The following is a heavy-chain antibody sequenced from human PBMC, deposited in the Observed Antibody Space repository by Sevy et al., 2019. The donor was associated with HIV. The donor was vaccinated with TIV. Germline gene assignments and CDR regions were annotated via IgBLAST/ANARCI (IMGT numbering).Heavy chain of an antibody. CDR2: IKSKTYGGTT. D-gene: IGHD3-3*01. V-gene: IGHV3-49*03. CDR3: SRVQGTISPYNYFGMDV. CDR1: GFTLGDYA. Sequence: GGSLRLSCTASGFTLGDYAMSWLRQAPGKGLEWVGFIKSKTYGGTTEYAASVKGRFTISRDDSKSIAYLQMNSLKTEDTALYYCSRVQGTISPYNYFGMDVWGQGPTVTVSS. J-gene: IGHJ6*02.